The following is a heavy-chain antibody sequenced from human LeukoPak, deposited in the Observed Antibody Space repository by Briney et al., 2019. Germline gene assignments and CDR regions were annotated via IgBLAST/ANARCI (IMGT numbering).Heavy chain of an antibody. D-gene: IGHD5-18*01. CDR1: GGSISGSNYH. CDR3: APTYSYTGGGYDY. V-gene: IGHV4-39*01. CDR2: INYWGHT. J-gene: IGHJ4*02. Sequence: SETLSLTCTVSGGSISGSNYHWGWIRQPPGKGLEWIGSINYWGHTYYNSSLESRVTISVDTSKNQFSLKVSSVTAADTALYYCAPTYSYTGGGYDYWGQGTLVTVSS.